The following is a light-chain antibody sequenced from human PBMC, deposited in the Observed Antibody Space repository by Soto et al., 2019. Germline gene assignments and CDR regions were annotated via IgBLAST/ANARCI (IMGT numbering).Light chain of an antibody. CDR2: GAS. CDR3: QQHGSSPRT. Sequence: EIALTQSPGTLSLSPGERATLSCRASQSVSSSSLAWYQQKPGQAPRLLICGASSRATGIPDRFSGSGSGTDFTLTISGLEPEDLAVYYCQQHGSSPRTFGQGTKV. J-gene: IGKJ1*01. CDR1: QSVSSSS. V-gene: IGKV3-20*01.